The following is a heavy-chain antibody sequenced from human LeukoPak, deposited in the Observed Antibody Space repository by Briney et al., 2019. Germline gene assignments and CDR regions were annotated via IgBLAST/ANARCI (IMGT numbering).Heavy chain of an antibody. J-gene: IGHJ4*02. V-gene: IGHV4-59*08. CDR3: ARLGGSGYYYYFDY. Sequence: PXETLSLTCTVXGGSISRYYWSWIRQPPGKGLEWIGYIYYSGSTNYNPSLKSRVTISVDTSKNQFSLKLSSVTAADTAVYYCARLGGSGYYYYFDYWGQGTLVTVSS. D-gene: IGHD3-22*01. CDR2: IYYSGST. CDR1: GGSISRYY.